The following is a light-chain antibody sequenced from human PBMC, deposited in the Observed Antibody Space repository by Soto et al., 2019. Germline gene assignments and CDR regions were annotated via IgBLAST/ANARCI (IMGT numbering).Light chain of an antibody. V-gene: IGKV1-12*01. Sequence: DIQMTQSPSSVSASVGDRVTITCRTSQGISCWLAWYQQNPGKAPRLLIYAASILQSGVPSRFSGSGSGTAFTLTISSLQPEDFATYYCQPANSFPLTFGEGTKVELK. CDR1: QGISCW. J-gene: IGKJ4*02. CDR3: QPANSFPLT. CDR2: AAS.